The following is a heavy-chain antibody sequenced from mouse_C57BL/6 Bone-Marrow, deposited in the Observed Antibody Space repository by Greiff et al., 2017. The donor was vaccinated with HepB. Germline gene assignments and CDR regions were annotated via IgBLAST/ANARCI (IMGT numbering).Heavy chain of an antibody. CDR3: TWGVNYWYFDV. J-gene: IGHJ1*03. V-gene: IGHV1-15*01. CDR1: GYTFTDYE. Sequence: QVQLQQSGAELVRPGASVTLSCKASGYTFTDYEMHWVKQTPVHGLEWIGAIDPETGGTAYNQKFKGKAILTADKSSSTAYMELRSPTSEDSAVYYCTWGVNYWYFDVWGTGTTVTVSS. D-gene: IGHD2-2*01. CDR2: IDPETGGT.